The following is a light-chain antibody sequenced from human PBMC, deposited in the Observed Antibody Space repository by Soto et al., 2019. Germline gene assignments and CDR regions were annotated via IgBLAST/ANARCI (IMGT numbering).Light chain of an antibody. CDR1: QTITNW. J-gene: IGKJ1*01. Sequence: DIQMTQSPSTLSASVGDSVTITCRASQTITNWLAWYQQRPGKAPKLLIYDASRLESGVPSRFSGSGSGTEFTLTISSLQPDDFATYYCQQYNRYPEFGQGTKVDIK. CDR3: QQYNRYPE. V-gene: IGKV1-5*01. CDR2: DAS.